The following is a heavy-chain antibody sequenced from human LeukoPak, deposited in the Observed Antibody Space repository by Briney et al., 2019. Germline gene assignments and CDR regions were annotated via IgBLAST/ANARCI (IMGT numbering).Heavy chain of an antibody. J-gene: IGHJ4*02. CDR1: GFTFSSYG. CDR3: AKRAVAARHIDY. D-gene: IGHD6-6*01. CDR2: ISYDGSNK. Sequence: PGGSVRLSCAASGFTFSSYGMHWVRQAPGKGLEWVAVISYDGSNKYYADSVKGRFTISRDNSKNTLYLQMNSLRAEDTAVYYCAKRAVAARHIDYWGQGTLVTVSS. V-gene: IGHV3-30*18.